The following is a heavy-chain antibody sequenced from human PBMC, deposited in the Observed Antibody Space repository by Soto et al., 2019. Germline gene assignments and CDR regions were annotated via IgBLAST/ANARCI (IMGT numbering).Heavy chain of an antibody. CDR1: GYTFTTYTFTNYY. Sequence: QVQLVQSGAEVKKPGASVKVSCKASGYTFTTYTFTNYYIHWVRRAPGQGLEWMGIINPSGGSTSYAQKVQGRVSMTRDTSTSTVYMELSSLRSEDTAIYYCARAGGEPPRPYCHYAMDVWGQGTTVTVSS. CDR2: INPSGGST. CDR3: ARAGGEPPRPYCHYAMDV. D-gene: IGHD2-15*01. V-gene: IGHV1-46*01. J-gene: IGHJ6*02.